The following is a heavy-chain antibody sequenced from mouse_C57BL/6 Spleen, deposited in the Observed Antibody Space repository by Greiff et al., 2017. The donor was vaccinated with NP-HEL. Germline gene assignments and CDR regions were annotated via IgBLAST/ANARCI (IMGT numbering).Heavy chain of an antibody. CDR2: ISYSGST. J-gene: IGHJ1*03. D-gene: IGHD2-4*01. CDR3: AREAPFYYDYEEGYFDV. Sequence: DVQLQESGPGMVKPSQSLSLTCTVTGYSITSGYDWHWIRHFPGNKLEWMGYISYSGSTNYNPSLKSRISITHDTSKNHFFLKLNSVTTEDTATYYCAREAPFYYDYEEGYFDVWGTGTTVTVSS. CDR1: GYSITSGYD. V-gene: IGHV3-1*01.